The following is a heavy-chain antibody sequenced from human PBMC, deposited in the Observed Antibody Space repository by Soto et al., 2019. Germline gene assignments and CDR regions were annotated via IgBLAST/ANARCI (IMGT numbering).Heavy chain of an antibody. CDR2: INHSGST. CDR1: GVSFSGYY. V-gene: IGHV4-34*01. J-gene: IGHJ4*02. D-gene: IGHD5-12*01. CDR3: ARVGGSGYVRY. Sequence: SETLSLTCAVYGVSFSGYYWSWIRQPPGKGLEWIGEINHSGSTNYNPSLKSRVTISVDTSKNQFSLKLSSVTAADTAVYYCARVGGSGYVRYWGQGTLVTVSS.